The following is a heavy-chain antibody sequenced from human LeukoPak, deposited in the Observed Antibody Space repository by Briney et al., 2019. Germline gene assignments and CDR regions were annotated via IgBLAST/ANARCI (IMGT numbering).Heavy chain of an antibody. CDR2: IYYSGST. CDR3: ARRGCSSTSCSRFYNWFDP. Sequence: SETLSLTCTVSGGSMSSSSYYWGWFRQPPGKGLEWIGSIYYSGSTYYNPSLKSRVTISVDTSKNQFSLKLSSVTAADTAVYYCARRGCSSTSCSRFYNWFDPWGQGPWSPSPQ. J-gene: IGHJ5*02. D-gene: IGHD2-2*01. V-gene: IGHV4-39*01. CDR1: GGSMSSSSYY.